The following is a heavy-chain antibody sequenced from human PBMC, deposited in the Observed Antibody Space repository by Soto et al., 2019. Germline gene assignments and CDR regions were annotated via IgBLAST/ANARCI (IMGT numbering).Heavy chain of an antibody. J-gene: IGHJ6*02. V-gene: IGHV3-30*18. CDR3: AKEKTAMGKGPYYYYYYGMDV. CDR2: ISYDVSNR. Sequence: LRLSCAASGFSFSSYGMHWVRQAPGKGLESVAVISYDVSNRYYEDSVKGRFTISRDNSKNTLYLQMNSLRAEDTAVYYCAKEKTAMGKGPYYYYYYGMDVWAQGTTVTV. D-gene: IGHD5-18*01. CDR1: GFSFSSYG.